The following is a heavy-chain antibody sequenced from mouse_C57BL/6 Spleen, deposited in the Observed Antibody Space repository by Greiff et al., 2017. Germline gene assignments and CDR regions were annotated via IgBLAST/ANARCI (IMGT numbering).Heavy chain of an antibody. D-gene: IGHD1-1*01. CDR3: ARDLMNYYGSTYAMDY. J-gene: IGHJ4*01. CDR2: ISDGGSYT. Sequence: DVMLVESGGGLVKPGGSLKLSCAASGFTFSSYAMSWVRQTPEKRLEWVATISDGGSYTYYPDNVKGRFTISRDNAKNNLYLQMSHLKSEDTAMYYCARDLMNYYGSTYAMDYWGQGTSVTVSS. CDR1: GFTFSSYA. V-gene: IGHV5-4*01.